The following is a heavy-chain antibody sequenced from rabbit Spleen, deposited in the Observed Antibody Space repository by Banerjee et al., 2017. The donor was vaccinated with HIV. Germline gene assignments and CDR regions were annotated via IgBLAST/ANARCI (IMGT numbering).Heavy chain of an antibody. CDR2: IRTGGGAYT. CDR1: GFSFSSSYY. D-gene: IGHD3-1*01. CDR3: GRDADSGGGFSTYGMDL. V-gene: IGHV1S45*01. J-gene: IGHJ6*01. Sequence: QEQLEESGGDLVQPEGSLTLTCTASGFSFSSSYYLCWVRQAPGKGLEWIGCIRTGGGAYTYYANSAKGRFTISKPSSTTVTLQMTSLTAADTATYFCGRDADSGGGFSTYGMDLWGQGTLVTV.